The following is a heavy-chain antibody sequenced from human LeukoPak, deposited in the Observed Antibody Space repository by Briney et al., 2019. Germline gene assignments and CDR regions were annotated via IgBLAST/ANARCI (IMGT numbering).Heavy chain of an antibody. CDR3: ATYSGYALHDAFDI. Sequence: GASVKVSCKASGYTFMSYGIHWVRQAPGQGLEWMGWMNPNSGNTGYAQKFQGRVTMTRNTSISTAYMELSSLGSEDTAVYYCATYSGYALHDAFDIWGQGTMVTVSS. CDR1: GYTFMSYG. D-gene: IGHD5-12*01. CDR2: MNPNSGNT. J-gene: IGHJ3*02. V-gene: IGHV1-8*01.